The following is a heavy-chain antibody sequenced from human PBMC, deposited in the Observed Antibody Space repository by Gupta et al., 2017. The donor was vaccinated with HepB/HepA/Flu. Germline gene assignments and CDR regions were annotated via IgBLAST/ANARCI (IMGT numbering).Heavy chain of an antibody. V-gene: IGHV3-30*18. CDR2: VSYDGTDR. D-gene: IGHD2/OR15-2a*01. CDR3: SKWKVGQSNSGCYDY. Sequence: QVQLVESGGGVVQPGTSLRLSCAASGFTFNTYGMHWVRQTPGRGLEWVATVSYDGTDRYYADAGRGRFTISRDNSKRRLYLQINSERGEDKAVYYCSKWKVGQSNSGCYDYWGQGILVQVS. CDR1: GFTFNTYG. J-gene: IGHJ4*02.